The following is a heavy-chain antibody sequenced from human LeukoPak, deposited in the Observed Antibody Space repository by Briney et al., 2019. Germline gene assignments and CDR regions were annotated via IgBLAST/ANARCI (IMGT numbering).Heavy chain of an antibody. J-gene: IGHJ5*02. Sequence: SETLSLTCTVSGGSISSYYWSWIRQPPGKGLEWIGYIYYSGSTNYNPSLKSRVTISVDTSKNQFSLKLSSGTAADTVVYYCARAPYSSGWYHWFDPWGQGTLVTVSS. CDR2: IYYSGST. CDR3: ARAPYSSGWYHWFDP. CDR1: GGSISSYY. V-gene: IGHV4-59*01. D-gene: IGHD6-19*01.